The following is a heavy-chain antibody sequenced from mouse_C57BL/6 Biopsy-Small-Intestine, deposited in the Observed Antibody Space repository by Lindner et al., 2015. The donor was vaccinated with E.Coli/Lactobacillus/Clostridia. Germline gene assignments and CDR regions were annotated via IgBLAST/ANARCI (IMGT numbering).Heavy chain of an antibody. CDR2: ISTGGSYT. CDR1: GFTFSSYG. D-gene: IGHD2-5*01. Sequence: VQLQESGGDLVKPGGSLKLSCAASGFTFSSYGMSWVRQTPDKRLEWVATISTGGSYTYYPDSVEGRFTISRDNAKNTLYLQMSSLKSEDTAMYYCARQLYNNYVFYYALDYWGQGTSVTVSS. CDR3: ARQLYNNYVFYYALDY. J-gene: IGHJ4*01. V-gene: IGHV5-6*01.